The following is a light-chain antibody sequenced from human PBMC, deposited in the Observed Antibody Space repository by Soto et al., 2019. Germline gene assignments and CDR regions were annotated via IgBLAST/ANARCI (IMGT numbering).Light chain of an antibody. J-gene: IGKJ5*01. CDR1: QSVSSR. V-gene: IGKV3-20*01. CDR3: QHYVERSPIT. CDR2: GAS. Sequence: EIVMTQSPGTLSLSPGERATLSCRASQSVSSRLAWYQQKPGQAPRLLISGASSRATGIPDRFSGSGSGTDFTLTISRLAPEDFALYYCQHYVERSPITFGQGTRLEIQ.